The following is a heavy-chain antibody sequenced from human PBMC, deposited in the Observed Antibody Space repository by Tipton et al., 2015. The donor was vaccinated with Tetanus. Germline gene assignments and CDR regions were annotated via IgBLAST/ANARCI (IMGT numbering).Heavy chain of an antibody. CDR2: ISPMSDYI. Sequence: SLRLSCAASGFPFSSHSMNWVRQAPGKGLEWVSSISPMSDYIIYTDSAKGRFTISRDNAKNTVNLQMNSLRVEDTAVYYCVRDPPSSGFAFESGGQGALVTVSS. CDR3: VRDPPSSGFAFES. D-gene: IGHD6-19*01. CDR1: GFPFSSHS. V-gene: IGHV3-21*01. J-gene: IGHJ4*02.